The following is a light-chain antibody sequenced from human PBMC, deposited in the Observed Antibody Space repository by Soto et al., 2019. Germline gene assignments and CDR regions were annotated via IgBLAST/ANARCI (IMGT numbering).Light chain of an antibody. V-gene: IGKV3-11*01. CDR3: QQRSSWT. Sequence: EIVLTQSPATLSLSPGERATLSCRASQSVSSFLGWYQQKPGQAPRLLIYDASNRATGIPPRFSGSGSGTDLTLTISNLEPEDFAVYYCQQRSSWTFGQGTKVEIK. CDR1: QSVSSF. J-gene: IGKJ1*01. CDR2: DAS.